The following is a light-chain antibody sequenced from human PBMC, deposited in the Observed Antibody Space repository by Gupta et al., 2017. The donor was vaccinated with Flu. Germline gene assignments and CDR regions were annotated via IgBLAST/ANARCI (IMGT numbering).Light chain of an antibody. CDR3: ATGDDSRSDV. J-gene: IGLJ2*01. CDR1: RSNVGNNY. V-gene: IGLV1-51*02. Sequence: QSVLTQPPSVSAAPGQKVTISCSGSRSNVGNNYVSWYQQLPGTAHKLLIYENNKRPAGIPDRFSGSKSGTAATLDITGRQKGDEADYYCATGDDSRSDVFGGGTTLTVL. CDR2: ENN.